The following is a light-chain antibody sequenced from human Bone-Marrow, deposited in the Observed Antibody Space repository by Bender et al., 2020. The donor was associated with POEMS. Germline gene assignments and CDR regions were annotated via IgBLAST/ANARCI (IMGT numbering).Light chain of an antibody. CDR1: DWGEKY. CDR3: AAWEDSLNGWV. Sequence: SFELTQPPSVSVSPGQTATITCSGDDWGEKYAAWYRQRPGQSPVLVIYQDNKRPSGVPDRFSGSKSGTSASLAISGLQSEDEADYYCAAWEDSLNGWVFGGGTKLTVL. CDR2: QDN. J-gene: IGLJ3*02. V-gene: IGLV3-1*01.